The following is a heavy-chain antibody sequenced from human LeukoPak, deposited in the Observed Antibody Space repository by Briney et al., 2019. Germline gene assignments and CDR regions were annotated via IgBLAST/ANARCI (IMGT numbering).Heavy chain of an antibody. CDR1: GYTFTSYR. CDR2: ISAYNGNT. V-gene: IGHV1-18*04. CDR3: ARVPREVRGADFDY. Sequence: ASVKVSCKASGYTFTSYRISWVRQAPGQGLEWMGRISAYNGNTKYAQKLQGRVTMPTDTSTSTAYMELRSLRSDDTAVYYCARVPREVRGADFDYWGQGTLVTVSS. J-gene: IGHJ4*02. D-gene: IGHD3-10*01.